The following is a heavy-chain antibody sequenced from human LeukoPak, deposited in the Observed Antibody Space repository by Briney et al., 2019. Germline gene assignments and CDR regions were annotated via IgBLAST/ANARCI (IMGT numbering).Heavy chain of an antibody. CDR1: GGSFSGYY. Sequence: SETLSLTCAVYGGSFSGYYWSWIRQPPGKGLEWIGEINHSGSTNYNPSLKSRVTISVDTSKNQFSLKLSSVTAADTAVYYCASRSVAGPQGLPWGQGTLVTVSS. CDR3: ASRSVAGPQGLP. V-gene: IGHV4-34*01. D-gene: IGHD6-19*01. CDR2: INHSGST. J-gene: IGHJ5*02.